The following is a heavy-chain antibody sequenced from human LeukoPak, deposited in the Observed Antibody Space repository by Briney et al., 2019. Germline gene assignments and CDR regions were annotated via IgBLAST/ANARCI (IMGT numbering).Heavy chain of an antibody. CDR2: IYYSGST. Sequence: KPSETLSLTCTVSGGSISSSSYYWGWIRQPPGKGLEWIGSIYYSGSTNYNPSLKSRVTISVDTSKHQFSLKLSSVTAADTAVYYCARIYGRPPRFDPWGQGTLVTVSS. D-gene: IGHD3-10*01. CDR1: GGSISSSSYY. J-gene: IGHJ5*02. V-gene: IGHV4-39*07. CDR3: ARIYGRPPRFDP.